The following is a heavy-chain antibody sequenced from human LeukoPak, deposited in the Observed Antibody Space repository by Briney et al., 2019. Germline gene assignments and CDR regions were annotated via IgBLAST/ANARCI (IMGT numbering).Heavy chain of an antibody. CDR2: INHTGTT. D-gene: IGHD3-3*01. CDR3: ARGLNDSWTGENY. J-gene: IGHJ4*02. V-gene: IGHV4-34*01. Sequence: PSETLSLTCAVYGGSFSTYYWNWIRQSPGKGLEWLGEINHTGTTNYNPSLKSRGTLSVDTSKSQFSLKVRYVTAADTAVYYCARGLNDSWTGENYWGQGTLVTVSS. CDR1: GGSFSTYY.